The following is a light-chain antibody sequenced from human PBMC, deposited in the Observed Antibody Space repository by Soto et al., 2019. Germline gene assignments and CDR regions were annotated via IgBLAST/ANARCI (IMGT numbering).Light chain of an antibody. CDR3: SSYTRSSAYVV. Sequence: QPASVSGSPGQSITISCTGTSSDVGGYNYVSWYQQHPGKGPKLMIHDVSNRPSGVSNRFSGSKSGNTASLTISGLQAEDEADYYCSSYTRSSAYVVFGGGTKLTVL. CDR2: DVS. V-gene: IGLV2-14*01. J-gene: IGLJ2*01. CDR1: SSDVGGYNY.